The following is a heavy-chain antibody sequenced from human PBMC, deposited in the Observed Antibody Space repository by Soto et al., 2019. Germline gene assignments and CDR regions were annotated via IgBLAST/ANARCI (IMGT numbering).Heavy chain of an antibody. Sequence: QVQLQESGPGLVKPSQTLTLTCSVSGGSINSGGYYWTWIRQQPGKGLEWIGNIYYSGSTSYKPSLKSRVTISIDTSKTHCSLKLSSVTAADTAVYYCARSSVSKKIDYWGQGTRVTVSS. CDR3: ARSSVSKKIDY. CDR2: IYYSGST. V-gene: IGHV4-31*03. D-gene: IGHD3-22*01. J-gene: IGHJ4*02. CDR1: GGSINSGGYY.